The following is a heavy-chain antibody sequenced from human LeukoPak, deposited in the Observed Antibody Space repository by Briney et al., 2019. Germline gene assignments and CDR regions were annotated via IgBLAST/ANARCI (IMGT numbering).Heavy chain of an antibody. CDR3: ASCLGVRGVMPPGSYYGMDV. CDR2: MNPNSGNT. V-gene: IGHV1-8*01. CDR1: GYTFTGYD. Sequence: ASVKVSCKASGYTFTGYDINWVRQATGQGLEWMGWMNPNSGNTGYAQKFQGRVTMTRNTSISTAYMELSSLRSEDTAVYYCASCLGVRGVMPPGSYYGMDVWGQGTTVTVSS. D-gene: IGHD3-10*01. J-gene: IGHJ6*02.